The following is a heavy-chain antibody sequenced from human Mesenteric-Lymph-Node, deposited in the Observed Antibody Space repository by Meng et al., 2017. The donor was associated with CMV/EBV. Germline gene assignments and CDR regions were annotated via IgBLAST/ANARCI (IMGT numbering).Heavy chain of an antibody. J-gene: IGHJ4*02. CDR3: ASRGVIVVAFDY. CDR1: GGSISSSSYY. CDR2: IYYSGST. D-gene: IGHD3-22*01. V-gene: IGHV4-39*01. Sequence: VCGGSISSSSYYWGWIRQPPGKGLEWIGSIYYSGSTYYNPSLKSRVTISVDTSKNQFSLKLSSVTAADTAVYYCASRGVIVVAFDYWGQGTLVTVSS.